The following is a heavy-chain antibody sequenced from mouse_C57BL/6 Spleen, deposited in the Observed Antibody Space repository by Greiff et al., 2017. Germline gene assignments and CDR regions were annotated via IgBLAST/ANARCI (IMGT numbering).Heavy chain of an antibody. J-gene: IGHJ4*01. CDR1: GFSLTSYG. Sequence: QVQLKESGPGLVQPSQSLSITCTVSGFSLTSYGVHWVRQPPGKGLEWLGVIWSGGSTDYNAAFISRLSISKDKSKSQVFFKMNSLQADDTAIYYCAKKDHYYAMDYWGQGTSVTVSS. CDR3: AKKDHYYAMDY. V-gene: IGHV2-4*01. CDR2: IWSGGST.